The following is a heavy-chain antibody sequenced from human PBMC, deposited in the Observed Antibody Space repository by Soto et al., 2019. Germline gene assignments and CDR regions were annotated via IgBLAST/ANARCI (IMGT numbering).Heavy chain of an antibody. V-gene: IGHV4-59*01. CDR2: IFYGGHT. CDR1: GDFLTTYY. J-gene: IGHJ4*02. Sequence: PSETLSLTCAVSGDFLTTYYWNWIRQSPGKGLGWIGYIFYGGHTNYNPSLRGRATISVDTSKNQISLKLSSVSAADTAVYYCARSPQYSSGWNGGFDYWGQGTLVTVSS. D-gene: IGHD6-19*01. CDR3: ARSPQYSSGWNGGFDY.